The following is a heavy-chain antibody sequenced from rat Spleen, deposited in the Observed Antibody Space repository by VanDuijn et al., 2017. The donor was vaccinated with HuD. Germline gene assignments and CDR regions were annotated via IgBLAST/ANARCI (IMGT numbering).Heavy chain of an antibody. Sequence: EVQLVESGGGLVQPGRSLKLSCAASGFTFSDYNMAWVRQAPKKGLEWVATIIYDGSRTFYRDSVKGRFTISRDNARNTLYLQMNNLRSEDTATYYCSQNWELYYWGQGVMVTVSS. V-gene: IGHV5S10*01. J-gene: IGHJ2*01. CDR1: GFTFSDYN. D-gene: IGHD5-1*01. CDR3: SQNWELYY. CDR2: IIYDGSRT.